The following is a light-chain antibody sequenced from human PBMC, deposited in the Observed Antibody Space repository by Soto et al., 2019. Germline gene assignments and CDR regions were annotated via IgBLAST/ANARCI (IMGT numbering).Light chain of an antibody. J-gene: IGLJ1*01. Sequence: QSALTQPASVSGSPGQSITISCTGTSSDVGGYNYVSWYQQHPGKAPKLMIYEVSNRPSGVSNRFSGSKSGNTVSLTISGLQAEDEADYYCSSYTSSSLYVFGTGTKLTVL. V-gene: IGLV2-14*01. CDR3: SSYTSSSLYV. CDR2: EVS. CDR1: SSDVGGYNY.